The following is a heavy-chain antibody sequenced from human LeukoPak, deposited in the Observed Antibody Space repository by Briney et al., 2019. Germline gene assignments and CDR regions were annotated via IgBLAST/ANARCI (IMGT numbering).Heavy chain of an antibody. V-gene: IGHV3-23*01. J-gene: IGHJ4*02. D-gene: IGHD6-13*01. Sequence: GGSLRLSCAASGFTFSSYWMSWVRQAPGKGLEWVSGISGFGGSTYYAPSVKGRLTISRDNFGNMLYLHLDSLRVEDTAIYYCARRSGSSWSSFDYWGQGALVTVSS. CDR2: ISGFGGST. CDR3: ARRSGSSWSSFDY. CDR1: GFTFSSYW.